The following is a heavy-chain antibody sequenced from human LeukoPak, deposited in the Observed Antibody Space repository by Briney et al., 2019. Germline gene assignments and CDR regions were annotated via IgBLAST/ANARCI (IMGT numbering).Heavy chain of an antibody. D-gene: IGHD7-27*01. CDR1: GGSISSYY. Sequence: SETLSLTCTVSGGSISSYYWSWIRQPPGKGLEWIGYIYYSGSTNYNPSLKSRVTISVDTSKNQFSLKLSSVTAADTAVYYCARVPGWGNYYGMDGWGKRTTVTVSS. CDR3: ARVPGWGNYYGMDG. CDR2: IYYSGST. V-gene: IGHV4-59*01. J-gene: IGHJ6*04.